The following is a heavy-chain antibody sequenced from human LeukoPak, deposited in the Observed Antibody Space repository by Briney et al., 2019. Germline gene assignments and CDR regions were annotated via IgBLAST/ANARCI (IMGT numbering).Heavy chain of an antibody. CDR1: GGSISSALYH. J-gene: IGHJ6*03. Sequence: SETLSLTCTVSGGSISSALYHWGWIRQPPGKNLEWLGSVYYTGSTHNNPSLKSRVTISVDTSKNQFSLNLSSVTAADTAVYFCARGRVSSSTWYSTYYYFFYMDFWGKGTTVTVSS. CDR2: VYYTGST. D-gene: IGHD4-11*01. CDR3: ARGRVSSSTWYSTYYYFFYMDF. V-gene: IGHV4-39*07.